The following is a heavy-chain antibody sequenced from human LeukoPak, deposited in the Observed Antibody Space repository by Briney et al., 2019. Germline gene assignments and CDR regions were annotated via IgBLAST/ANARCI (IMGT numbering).Heavy chain of an antibody. CDR3: ARGSAAMRYYYGSGSYYRYYFDY. CDR2: INHSGST. V-gene: IGHV4-34*01. D-gene: IGHD3-10*01. J-gene: IGHJ4*02. CDR1: GGSFSGYY. Sequence: PSETLSLTCAVYGGSFSGYYWSWIRQPPGKGLEWIGEINHSGSTNYNPSLKSRVTISVDTSKNQFSLKLSSVTAADTAVYYCARGSAAMRYYYGSGSYYRYYFDYWGQGTLVTVSS.